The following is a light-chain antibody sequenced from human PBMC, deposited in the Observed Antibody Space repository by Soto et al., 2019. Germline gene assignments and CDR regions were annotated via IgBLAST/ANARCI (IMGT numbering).Light chain of an antibody. CDR3: QKYNSAPPLT. CDR2: AAS. CDR1: QDISNY. J-gene: IGKJ1*01. V-gene: IGKV1-27*01. Sequence: DIQMTQSPSSLSASVGDRVTITCRATQDISNYLAWYQQKPGKVPNLLIYAASTLQSGVPSRFSGSGSGTEFTITISGRQPEDGVSYYCQKYNSAPPLTFGQGTKVE.